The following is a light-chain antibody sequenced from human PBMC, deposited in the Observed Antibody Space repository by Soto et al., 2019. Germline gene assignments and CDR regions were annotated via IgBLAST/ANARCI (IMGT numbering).Light chain of an antibody. CDR2: RNN. J-gene: IGLJ1*01. CDR1: SSNIGSNY. Sequence: QSALTQPASASGTPGQRVSISCSGSSSNIGSNYVYWYQQLPGTAPKLLIYRNNQRPSGVPDRFSGSKSGTSASLAISGLRSEDEADYYCAAWDDTLSGFYVFGTGTKVPVL. CDR3: AAWDDTLSGFYV. V-gene: IGLV1-47*01.